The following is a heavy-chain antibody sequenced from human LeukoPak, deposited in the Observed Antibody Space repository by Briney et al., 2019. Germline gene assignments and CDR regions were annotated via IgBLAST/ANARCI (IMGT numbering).Heavy chain of an antibody. CDR1: GGSISSYY. V-gene: IGHV4-4*07. CDR3: ARGLVGTTGEQNWFDP. D-gene: IGHD1-26*01. CDR2: IHTSGNT. J-gene: IGHJ5*02. Sequence: SETLSLTCSVSGGSISSYYWSWIRQPAGKGLEWIGRIHTSGNTNYNPSLKSRVTISVDKSKVQFSLKLSSVTAADTAVYYCARGLVGTTGEQNWFDPWGQGTLVTVSS.